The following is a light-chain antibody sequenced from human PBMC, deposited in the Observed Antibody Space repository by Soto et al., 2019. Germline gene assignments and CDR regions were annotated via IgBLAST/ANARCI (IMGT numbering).Light chain of an antibody. CDR2: SSN. CDR1: SSNIGSNT. J-gene: IGLJ3*02. CDR3: AAWDDSLNGPV. V-gene: IGLV1-44*01. Sequence: QSVLTQPPSASGTPGQRVTISCSGSSSNIGSNTVNWYQQLPGTAPKLLIYSSNQRPSGVPDRFSGSKSGTSASLAISGLQSEDEADYHCAAWDDSLNGPVFGGGTQLTVL.